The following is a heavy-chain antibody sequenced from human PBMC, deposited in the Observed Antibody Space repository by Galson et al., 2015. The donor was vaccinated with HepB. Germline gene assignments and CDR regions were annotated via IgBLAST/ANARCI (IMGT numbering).Heavy chain of an antibody. CDR3: AREVQVVRGVIHNWSDP. CDR1: GFTFSSYG. Sequence: SLRLSCAASGFTFSSYGMHWVRQAPGKGLEWVAVLWYDGSNKYYADSVKGRFTISRDNSKNTLYLQMNSLRAEDTAVYYCAREVQVVRGVIHNWSDPWGQGTLVTVSS. J-gene: IGHJ5*02. V-gene: IGHV3-33*08. CDR2: LWYDGSNK. D-gene: IGHD3-10*01.